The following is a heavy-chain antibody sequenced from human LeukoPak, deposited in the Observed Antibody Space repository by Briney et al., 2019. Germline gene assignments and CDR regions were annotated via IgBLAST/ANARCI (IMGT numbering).Heavy chain of an antibody. V-gene: IGHV3-21*01. CDR3: ARDGDSSGPLAVSDY. D-gene: IGHD3-22*01. CDR2: ISSSSSYI. J-gene: IGHJ4*02. CDR1: GFTFSSYS. Sequence: GGSLRLSCAASGFTFSSYSMNWVRQAPGKGLEWVSSISSSSSYIYYADSVKGRFTISRDNAKNSLYLQMNSLRAEDTAVYYCARDGDSSGPLAVSDYWGQGTLVTVSS.